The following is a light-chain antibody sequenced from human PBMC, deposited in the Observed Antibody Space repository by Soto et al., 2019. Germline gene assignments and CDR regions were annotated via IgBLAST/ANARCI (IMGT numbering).Light chain of an antibody. CDR2: AAS. J-gene: IGKJ1*01. CDR1: QVIGND. Sequence: AIQMTQSPSSLSASVGDRVTISFRASQVIGNDLAWYQQKPGKAPRLLIFAASNLQSGVPSRFSGSGSCTDFTLTISRLQPEDFATYYCLQFYNFSWTFGQGTKVDI. V-gene: IGKV1-6*01. CDR3: LQFYNFSWT.